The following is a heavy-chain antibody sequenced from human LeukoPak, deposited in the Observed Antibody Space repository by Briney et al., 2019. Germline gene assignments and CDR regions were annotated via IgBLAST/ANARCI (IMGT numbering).Heavy chain of an antibody. J-gene: IGHJ4*02. V-gene: IGHV3-23*01. Sequence: GGSLRLSCAASGFTFSNYAMTWVRQAPGKGLEWVSTTTGSGNDAYYADSVKGRFTISRDNSKNMLYLQMNSLRAEDTAVYYCARGPSSVATRQDYWGQGTLVTVSS. D-gene: IGHD6-6*01. CDR2: TTGSGNDA. CDR3: ARGPSSVATRQDY. CDR1: GFTFSNYA.